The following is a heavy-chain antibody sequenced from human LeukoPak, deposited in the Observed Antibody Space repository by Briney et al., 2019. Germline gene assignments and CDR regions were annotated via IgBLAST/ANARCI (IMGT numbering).Heavy chain of an antibody. V-gene: IGHV4-59*01. D-gene: IGHD3-22*01. Sequence: SETLSLTCTVSGGSISSYYWSWIRQPPGKGLEWIGYIYYSGSTNYNPSLKSRVTISVDTSKNQFSLKLSSVTAADTAVYYCARAGRYYDSSGYYRNYYYYGMDVWGQGTTVTVSS. CDR2: IYYSGST. CDR1: GGSISSYY. J-gene: IGHJ6*02. CDR3: ARAGRYYDSSGYYRNYYYYGMDV.